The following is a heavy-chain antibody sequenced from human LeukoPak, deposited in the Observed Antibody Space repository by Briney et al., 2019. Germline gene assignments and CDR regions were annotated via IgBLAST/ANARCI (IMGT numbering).Heavy chain of an antibody. J-gene: IGHJ3*02. Sequence: RWASVKVSCKASGYTFTGYYMHWVRQAPGQGLEWMGWINPNSDVTNYAQKFQGRVTMTRDTSISTAYMELSSLRSDDTAVYYCAREYYYESSDYYVVLSGAFDIWGQGTMVTVSS. D-gene: IGHD3-22*01. CDR3: AREYYYESSDYYVVLSGAFDI. V-gene: IGHV1-2*02. CDR2: INPNSDVT. CDR1: GYTFTGYY.